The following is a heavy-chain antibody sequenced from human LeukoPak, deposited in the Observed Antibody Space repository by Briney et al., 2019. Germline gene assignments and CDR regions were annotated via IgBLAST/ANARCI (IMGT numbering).Heavy chain of an antibody. V-gene: IGHV4-59*08. Sequence: PSETLSLTCTVSGGSISSYYWSWIRQPPGKGLEWIGYIYYSGSTNYNPSLKSRVTISVDTSKNQFSPKLSSVTAADTAVYYCARAFDSGSYLLYWGQGTLVTVSS. CDR2: IYYSGST. D-gene: IGHD1-26*01. CDR3: ARAFDSGSYLLY. CDR1: GGSISSYY. J-gene: IGHJ4*02.